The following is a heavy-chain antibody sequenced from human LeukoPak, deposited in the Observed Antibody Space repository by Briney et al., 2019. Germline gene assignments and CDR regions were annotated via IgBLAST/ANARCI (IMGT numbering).Heavy chain of an antibody. D-gene: IGHD3-22*01. CDR3: AKGPYYDSSGFGIDY. J-gene: IGHJ4*02. CDR1: GFTFSSYG. V-gene: IGHV3-30*02. Sequence: GESLRLFCAASGFTFSSYGMHWVRQAPGKGLEWVAFIRYDGSNKYYADSVKGRFTISRDNSKNTLYLQMNSLRAEDTAVYYCAKGPYYDSSGFGIDYWGQGTLVTVSS. CDR2: IRYDGSNK.